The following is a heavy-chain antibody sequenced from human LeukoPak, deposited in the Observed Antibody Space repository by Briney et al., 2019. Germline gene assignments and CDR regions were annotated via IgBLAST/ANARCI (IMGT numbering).Heavy chain of an antibody. CDR2: ISSSGSTI. J-gene: IGHJ5*02. CDR1: GFTFSDYY. V-gene: IGHV3-11*04. Sequence: PGGSLRLSCAASGFTFSDYYMSWIRQAPGKGLEWVSYISSSGSTIYYADSVKGRLTISRDNAKNSLYLQMNSLRAEDTAVYYCARVGGYCSSTSCWGENWFDPWGQGTLVTVSS. CDR3: ARVGGYCSSTSCWGENWFDP. D-gene: IGHD2-2*01.